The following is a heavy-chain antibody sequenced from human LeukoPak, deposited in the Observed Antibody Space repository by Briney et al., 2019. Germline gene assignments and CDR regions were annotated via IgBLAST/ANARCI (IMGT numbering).Heavy chain of an antibody. V-gene: IGHV3-7*01. Sequence: SGGSLRLSCEASGFTFSTYWMSWVRQAPGEGLKWVANIKQDGSEKYYVDSVKGRFTISRDNAKNSLYLQMNSLRAEDTAMYYCARDSAGNDYWGQGTLVTVSS. CDR2: IKQDGSEK. CDR1: GFTFSTYW. CDR3: ARDSAGNDY. J-gene: IGHJ4*02. D-gene: IGHD6-13*01.